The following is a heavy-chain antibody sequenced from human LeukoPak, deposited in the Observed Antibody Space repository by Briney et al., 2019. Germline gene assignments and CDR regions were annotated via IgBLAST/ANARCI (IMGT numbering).Heavy chain of an antibody. V-gene: IGHV4-59*12. J-gene: IGHJ4*02. CDR3: ARDFRSRSVVVVAATVDY. D-gene: IGHD2-15*01. Sequence: SETLSLTCTVSGGSISSYYWSWIRQPPGKGLEWIGYIYYSGSTNYNPSLKSRVTISVDTSKNQFSLKLSSVTAADTAVYYCARDFRSRSVVVVAATVDYWGQGTLVTVSS. CDR1: GGSISSYY. CDR2: IYYSGST.